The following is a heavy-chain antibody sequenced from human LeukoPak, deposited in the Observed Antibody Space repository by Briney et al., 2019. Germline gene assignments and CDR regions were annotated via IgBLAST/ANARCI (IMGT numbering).Heavy chain of an antibody. J-gene: IGHJ4*02. CDR2: INHSGST. CDR3: ARVPREFSPGIPKGHYYDSSGYPDY. Sequence: PSETLSLTCAVYGGSFSGYYWSWIRQPPGKGLEWIGEINHSGSTNYNPSLKSRVTISVDTSKNQFSLKLSSVTAADTAVYYCARVPREFSPGIPKGHYYDSSGYPDYWGQGTLVTVSS. V-gene: IGHV4-34*01. D-gene: IGHD3-22*01. CDR1: GGSFSGYY.